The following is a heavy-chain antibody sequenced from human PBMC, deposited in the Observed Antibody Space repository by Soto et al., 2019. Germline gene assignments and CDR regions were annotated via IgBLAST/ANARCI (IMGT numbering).Heavy chain of an antibody. V-gene: IGHV1-18*01. J-gene: IGHJ6*03. D-gene: IGHD2-15*01. Sequence: SVKVSCKASGYTFTSYGISWVRQAPGQGLERMGWISAYNGNTNYAQKLQGRVTMTTDTSTSTAYMELRSLRSDDTAVYYCARVGYCSGGSCYPTPSYYYYYMDVWGKGTTVTVSS. CDR3: ARVGYCSGGSCYPTPSYYYYYMDV. CDR1: GYTFTSYG. CDR2: ISAYNGNT.